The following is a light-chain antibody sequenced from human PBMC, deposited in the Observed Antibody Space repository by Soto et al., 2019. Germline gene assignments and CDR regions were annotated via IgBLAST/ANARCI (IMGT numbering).Light chain of an antibody. J-gene: IGKJ3*01. V-gene: IGKV3-20*01. CDR2: GAS. CDR1: QSVTSNY. Sequence: EIVLTQSPGTLSLSPGERATLSCRASQSVTSNYLAWYQQKPGQAPRLLISGASTRASGIPDRFSGSGVGTDFTLTINRLEPEDCAVYYCLLFRGSPTFGPGSRVHI. CDR3: LLFRGSPT.